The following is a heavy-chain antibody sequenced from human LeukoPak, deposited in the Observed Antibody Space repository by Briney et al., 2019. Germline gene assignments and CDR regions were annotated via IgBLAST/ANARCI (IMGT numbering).Heavy chain of an antibody. CDR2: ISYDGSNK. V-gene: IGHV3-30*18. J-gene: IGHJ3*02. Sequence: GGSLRLSCAASGFTFSSYGMHWVRQAPGKGLEWVAVISYDGSNKYYADSVKGRFTISRDNSKNTLYLQMNSLRAEDTAVYYCAKRRARGAFDIWGQGTMVTVSS. CDR1: GFTFSSYG. CDR3: AKRRARGAFDI. D-gene: IGHD3-10*01.